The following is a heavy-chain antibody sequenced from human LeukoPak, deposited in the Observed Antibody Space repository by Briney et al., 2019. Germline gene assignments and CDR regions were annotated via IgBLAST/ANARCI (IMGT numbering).Heavy chain of an antibody. CDR2: IYYSGST. Sequence: PSETLSLTCTESGGSISSSSYYWGWIRRPPGKGLEWIGSIYYSGSTYYNPSLKSRVTISVDTSKNQFSLKLSSVTAPDTAVYYCARHLMYGHCSGGSCHSGFDPWGQGTLVTVSS. J-gene: IGHJ5*02. D-gene: IGHD2-15*01. V-gene: IGHV4-39*01. CDR1: GGSISSSSYY. CDR3: ARHLMYGHCSGGSCHSGFDP.